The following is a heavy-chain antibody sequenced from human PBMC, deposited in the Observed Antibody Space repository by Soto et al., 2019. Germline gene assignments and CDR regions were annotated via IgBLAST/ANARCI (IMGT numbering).Heavy chain of an antibody. J-gene: IGHJ6*02. CDR3: ARNSDFWRVDGGRKAEYYYHGMDG. CDR1: GYSFTSYW. D-gene: IGHD3-3*01. Sequence: PGESLKISCKGSGYSFTSYWIGWVRQMPGKGLEWMGIIYPGDSDTRYSPSFQGQVTISADKSISTAYLQWSSLKASDTAMYYCARNSDFWRVDGGRKAEYYYHGMDGRAQRTTVTGAS. V-gene: IGHV5-51*01. CDR2: IYPGDSDT.